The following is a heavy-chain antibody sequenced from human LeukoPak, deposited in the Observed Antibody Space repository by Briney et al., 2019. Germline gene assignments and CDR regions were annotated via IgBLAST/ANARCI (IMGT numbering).Heavy chain of an antibody. CDR3: ARDPRYSGYDYFDY. CDR2: IYTDGRT. V-gene: IGHV3-53*01. J-gene: IGHJ4*02. D-gene: IGHD5-12*01. Sequence: GGSLRLSCAASGFTVSNNYMTWVRQAPGKGLEWVSVIYTDGRTHYADSVKGRFTISRDNAENSLYLQMSSLRAEDTAVYYCARDPRYSGYDYFDYWGQGTLVTVSS. CDR1: GFTVSNNY.